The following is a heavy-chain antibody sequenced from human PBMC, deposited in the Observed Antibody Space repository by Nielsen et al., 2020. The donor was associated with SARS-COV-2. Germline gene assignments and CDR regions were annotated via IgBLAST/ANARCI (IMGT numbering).Heavy chain of an antibody. D-gene: IGHD3-22*01. CDR1: GYTFTSYG. CDR3: ARAQTMIVVVTHFDY. Sequence: ASVKVSCKASGYTFTSYGISWVRQAPGQGLEWMGWISAYNGNTNYAQKLQGRVTMTTDTSTSTAYMELRSLRSDDTAVYYCARAQTMIVVVTHFDYWGQGTLVTVSS. CDR2: ISAYNGNT. V-gene: IGHV1-18*01. J-gene: IGHJ4*02.